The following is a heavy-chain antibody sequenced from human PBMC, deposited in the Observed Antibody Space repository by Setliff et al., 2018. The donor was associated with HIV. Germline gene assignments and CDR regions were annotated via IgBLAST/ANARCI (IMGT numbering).Heavy chain of an antibody. CDR3: ARYYGSGSYYP. Sequence: ETLSLTCAVYGGSFSGYYWSWIRQPPGKGLEWIGEINHSGSTNYNPSLKSRVTISVDTSKNQFSLKLSSVTAADTAVYYCARYYGSGSYYPWGQGTLVNVSS. D-gene: IGHD3-10*01. J-gene: IGHJ5*02. CDR1: GGSFSGYY. V-gene: IGHV4-34*01. CDR2: INHSGST.